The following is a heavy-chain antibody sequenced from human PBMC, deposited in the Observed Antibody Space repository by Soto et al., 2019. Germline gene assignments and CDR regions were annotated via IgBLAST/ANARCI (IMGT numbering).Heavy chain of an antibody. CDR1: GFSLSRSGMC. V-gene: IGHV2-70*01. J-gene: IGHJ4*02. Sequence: SGPTLVHPPQTLTLTCNFSGFSLSRSGMCVSWIRQSPGKALEWLAVIEWDDEKYYSTSLKTRLTISKDTSKNQVVLTMTNMDPVDTATYYCARTPSRPGSGWPTFYFDYWGQGTLVTVS. CDR2: IEWDDEK. CDR3: ARTPSRPGSGWPTFYFDY. D-gene: IGHD6-19*01.